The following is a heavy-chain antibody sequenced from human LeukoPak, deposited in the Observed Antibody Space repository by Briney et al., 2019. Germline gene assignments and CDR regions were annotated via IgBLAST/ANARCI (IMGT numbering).Heavy chain of an antibody. D-gene: IGHD2-21*01. Sequence: GGSLRLSCAASGFTFSGYSMNWVRQAPGKGLDWVSYISSGSRTIFYADSVKGRFTISRDNARNSLYLQMNSLRAEDTAMYYCVRESIRGTRDFDYWGQGTLVTVPS. CDR1: GFTFSGYS. CDR3: VRESIRGTRDFDY. J-gene: IGHJ4*02. V-gene: IGHV3-48*04. CDR2: ISSGSRTI.